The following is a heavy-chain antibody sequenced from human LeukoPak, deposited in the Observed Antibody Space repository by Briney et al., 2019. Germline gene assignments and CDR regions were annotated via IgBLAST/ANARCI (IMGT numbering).Heavy chain of an antibody. CDR2: IYYSGST. D-gene: IGHD3-9*01. J-gene: IGHJ4*02. Sequence: SETLSLTCTVSGGSISSYYWSWIRQPSGKGLEWIGYIYYSGSTNYNPSLKSRVTISVDTSKNQFSLKLSSVTAADTAVYYCARGRSDQLRYFDWLSWFDYWGQGTLVTVSS. V-gene: IGHV4-59*01. CDR1: GGSISSYY. CDR3: ARGRSDQLRYFDWLSWFDY.